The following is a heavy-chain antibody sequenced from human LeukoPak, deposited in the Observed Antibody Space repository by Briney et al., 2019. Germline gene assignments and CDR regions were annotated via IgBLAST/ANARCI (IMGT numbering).Heavy chain of an antibody. J-gene: IGHJ5*02. CDR3: ARGGYYDFWSGTSYWFDP. D-gene: IGHD3-3*01. CDR2: IYYSGST. Sequence: KPSETLSLTCTVSGGSISSYYWSWIRQPPGKGLEWIGYIYYSGSTNYNPSLKSRVTISVDTSKNQFSLKLSSVTAADTAVYYCARGGYYDFWSGTSYWFDPWGQGTLVTVSS. V-gene: IGHV4-59*01. CDR1: GGSISSYY.